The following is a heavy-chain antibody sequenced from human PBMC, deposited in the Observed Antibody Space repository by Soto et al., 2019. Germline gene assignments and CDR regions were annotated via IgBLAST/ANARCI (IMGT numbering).Heavy chain of an antibody. CDR1: GFTCSSYS. J-gene: IGHJ4*02. V-gene: IGHV3-23*01. Sequence: GGSLRLSCVASGFTCSSYSMSWVRQPPGKGLEWVSGFRAGGDDGTTYYADSVKGRFTISRDNPKNTLFLQMNRLRAEDTAIYYCAKKVNSGSGSQYFDYFGQGTLVIVSS. CDR2: FRAGGDDGTT. CDR3: AKKVNSGSGSQYFDY. D-gene: IGHD3-10*01.